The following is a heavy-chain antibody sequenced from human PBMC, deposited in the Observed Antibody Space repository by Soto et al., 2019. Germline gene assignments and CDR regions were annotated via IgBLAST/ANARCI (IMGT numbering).Heavy chain of an antibody. CDR2: IYHSGST. Sequence: SETLSLTCAVSGGSISSSNWWSWVRQPPGKGLEWIGEIYHSGSTNYNPSLKSRVTISVDKSKNQFSLKLSSVTAADTAVYYCARDLVVGAPDAFDIWGQGTMVTVSS. CDR1: GGSISSSNW. V-gene: IGHV4-4*02. D-gene: IGHD1-26*01. CDR3: ARDLVVGAPDAFDI. J-gene: IGHJ3*02.